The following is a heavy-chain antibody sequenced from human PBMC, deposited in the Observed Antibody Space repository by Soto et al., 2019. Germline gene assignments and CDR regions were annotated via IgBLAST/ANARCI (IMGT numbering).Heavy chain of an antibody. CDR3: AREKWGSGSRWLDP. V-gene: IGHV1-3*01. CDR2: INVGNGNT. Sequence: ASVKVSCKASGYTFTSYSMHWVRQAPRQRLEWMGWINVGNGNTKYSQNFQGRVTINQDTSASTAYMELSSLTSEDTAVYYCAREKWGSGSRWLDPWGQGTLVTVSS. J-gene: IGHJ5*02. D-gene: IGHD6-19*01. CDR1: GYTFTSYS.